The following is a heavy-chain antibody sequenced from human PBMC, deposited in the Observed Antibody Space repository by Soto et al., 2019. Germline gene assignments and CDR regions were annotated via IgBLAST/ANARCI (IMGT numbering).Heavy chain of an antibody. CDR2: IKHDGTEK. D-gene: IGHD1-1*01. Sequence: TGGSLRLSCAASGFSLRTYWMNWVRQAPGKGPEWVANIKHDGTEKYYVDSVKGRFTISRDDAKNSLFLQMNSLRAEDTAVYYCARTNVYDYWGQGTLVTVSS. J-gene: IGHJ4*02. CDR3: ARTNVYDY. CDR1: GFSLRTYW. V-gene: IGHV3-7*03.